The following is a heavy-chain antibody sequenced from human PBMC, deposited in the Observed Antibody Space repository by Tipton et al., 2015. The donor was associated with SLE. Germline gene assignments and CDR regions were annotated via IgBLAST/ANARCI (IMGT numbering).Heavy chain of an antibody. J-gene: IGHJ5*02. CDR3: ARAPTLSYFDSSGYYHHYFDP. CDR2: VSGSGIST. V-gene: IGHV3-23*01. D-gene: IGHD3-22*01. Sequence: SLRLSCAASGFTFSNYGMSWVRQAPGKGLEWVSGVSGSGISTYYADSVMGRFTISRDNSKDTLYLQMNSLRADDTAVYYCARAPTLSYFDSSGYYHHYFDPWGQGTLVSVSS. CDR1: GFTFSNYG.